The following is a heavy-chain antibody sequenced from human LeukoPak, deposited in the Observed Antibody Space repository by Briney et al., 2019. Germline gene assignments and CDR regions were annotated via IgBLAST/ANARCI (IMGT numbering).Heavy chain of an antibody. J-gene: IGHJ4*02. V-gene: IGHV3-15*01. D-gene: IGHD3-22*01. CDR2: IKSKTDGGTT. CDR3: TTVGSSRYYYYFDY. Sequence: GGSLRLSCGASGFTFNHAWTSWVRQAPGKGLEWVGRIKSKTDGGTTDYAAPVKGRFTISRDDSKNMLYLQMNSLKTEDTAVYYCTTVGSSRYYYYFDYWGQGKLVTVSS. CDR1: GFTFNHAW.